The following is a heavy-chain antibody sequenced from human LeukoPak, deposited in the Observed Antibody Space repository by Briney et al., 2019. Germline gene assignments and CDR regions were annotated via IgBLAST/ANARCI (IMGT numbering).Heavy chain of an antibody. CDR1: GFTFDDYA. Sequence: PGGSLRLSCAASGFTFDDYAMHWVRQAPGKGLEWVSGISWNSGSIGYADSVEGRFTISRDNAKNSLYLQMNSLRAEDMALYYCAKDIAARPSHFDYWGQGTLVTVSS. D-gene: IGHD6-6*01. V-gene: IGHV3-9*03. CDR3: AKDIAARPSHFDY. CDR2: ISWNSGSI. J-gene: IGHJ4*02.